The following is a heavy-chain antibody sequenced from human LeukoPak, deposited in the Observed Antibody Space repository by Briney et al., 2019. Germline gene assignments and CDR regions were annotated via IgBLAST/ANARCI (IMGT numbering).Heavy chain of an antibody. CDR1: GFSFSDYS. V-gene: IGHV3-48*01. CDR3: AKESALVIVVVTPFSDF. D-gene: IGHD3-22*01. CDR2: ISSTSSTI. Sequence: GGSLRLSCAASGFSFSDYSMEWVRQAPGKGLEWVSYISSTSSTIYYADSVKGRFTISRDNANNALYLQMNSLRAEDTAVYYCAKESALVIVVVTPFSDFWGQGTLVTVSS. J-gene: IGHJ4*02.